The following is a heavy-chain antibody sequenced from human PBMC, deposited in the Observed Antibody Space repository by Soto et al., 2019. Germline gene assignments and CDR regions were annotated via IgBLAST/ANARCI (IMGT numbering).Heavy chain of an antibody. J-gene: IGHJ3*01. CDR3: ARGIPGHYGFDV. V-gene: IGHV3-74*01. D-gene: IGHD3-10*01. Sequence: EVQLVESGGGLVQAGESLRLSCAASGFTFSNYWMHWVRQVPGKGLVWVSRIKGDVSSMNYADSVKGRFTISRDNAKNTVFLQMDSLGAEDTAVYYCARGIPGHYGFDVWGQGTMVTVSS. CDR1: GFTFSNYW. CDR2: IKGDVSSM.